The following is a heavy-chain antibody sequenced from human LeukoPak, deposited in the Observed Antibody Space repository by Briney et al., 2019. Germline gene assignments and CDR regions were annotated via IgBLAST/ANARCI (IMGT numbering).Heavy chain of an antibody. V-gene: IGHV4-59*08. CDR2: IYHTGST. D-gene: IGHD6-25*01. J-gene: IGHJ4*02. CDR3: ARRGRNSSGWQDYL. CDR1: AGSISRYY. Sequence: KASETLSLTCTVSAGSISRYYWSWIRQPPGKGLGWISNIYHTGSTKYNPSLSSRVTISIDTAKNQFSLKLTSVTAADTAVYYCARRGRNSSGWQDYLWGQGTLVTVSS.